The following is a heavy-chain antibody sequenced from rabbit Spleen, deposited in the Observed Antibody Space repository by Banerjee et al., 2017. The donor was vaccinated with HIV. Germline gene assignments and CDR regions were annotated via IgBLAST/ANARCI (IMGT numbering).Heavy chain of an antibody. CDR2: IDTGSSGFT. D-gene: IGHD8-1*01. V-gene: IGHV1S45*01. Sequence: QEQLEESGGGLVKPGASLTLTCTASGVSFSGDSFSGDSYMCWVRQAPGKGLEWIVCIDTGSSGFTYFANWAKGRFTISKTSSTTVTLQMTSLTAADTATYFCARDTGSSFSSYGMDLWGQGTLVTVS. CDR3: ARDTGSSFSSYGMDL. J-gene: IGHJ6*01. CDR1: GVSFSGDSF.